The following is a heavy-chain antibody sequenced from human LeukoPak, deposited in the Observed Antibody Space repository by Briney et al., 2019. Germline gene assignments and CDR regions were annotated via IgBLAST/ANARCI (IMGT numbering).Heavy chain of an antibody. CDR3: ASSSAMVTHSFDY. CDR1: GGSISSYY. V-gene: IGHV4-59*08. D-gene: IGHD5-18*01. CDR2: IYYGGST. J-gene: IGHJ4*02. Sequence: SETLSLTCTVSGGSISSYYWGWIRQPPGKGLEWLGYIYYGGSTNYNPSLKSRVTISVDTSKDQFSLKLSSVTAADTAVYYCASSSAMVTHSFDYWGQGTLVTVSS.